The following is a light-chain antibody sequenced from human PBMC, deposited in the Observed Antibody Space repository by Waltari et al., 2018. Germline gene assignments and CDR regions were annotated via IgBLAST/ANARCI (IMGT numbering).Light chain of an antibody. J-gene: IGKJ1*01. Sequence: EIVLTQYPGTLSLSPGDRATLCCRASQSVSRTLAWYQQKPGQAPSLLIYGASIRATGIPGRFSGSGSGTDFSLTISRLEPEDFAVYYCQHYVTLPVTFGQGTKVEIK. CDR2: GAS. V-gene: IGKV3-20*01. CDR3: QHYVTLPVT. CDR1: QSVSRT.